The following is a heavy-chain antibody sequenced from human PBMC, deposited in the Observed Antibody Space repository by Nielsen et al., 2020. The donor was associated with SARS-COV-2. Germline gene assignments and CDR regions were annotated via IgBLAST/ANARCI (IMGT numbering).Heavy chain of an antibody. V-gene: IGHV3-48*01. CDR1: GFNFTWYS. CDR3: ARGVLDY. CDR2: ISSDSSWK. Sequence: GESLNISCVASGFNFTWYSMNWVRQAPGKGPEWVAYISSDSSWKQYADSVKGRVSISRDNAKKSLDLQMNSLRGEDTAVYYCARGVLDYWGQGALVTVSS. J-gene: IGHJ4*02. D-gene: IGHD2-2*01.